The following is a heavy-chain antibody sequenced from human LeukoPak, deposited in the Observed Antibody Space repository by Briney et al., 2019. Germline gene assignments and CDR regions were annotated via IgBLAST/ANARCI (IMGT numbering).Heavy chain of an antibody. V-gene: IGHV3-23*01. J-gene: IGHJ4*02. CDR3: AKGPYYYGSGSFYNGLDY. CDR1: GFTFFTYG. Sequence: GGSLRLSCAASGFTFFTYGMSWVRQAPGKGLEWVSAISGSGGSTYYADSVKGRFTISRDNSKSTLYLEMNSLRADDTAVYYCAKGPYYYGSGSFYNGLDYWGQGTLVTVSS. CDR2: ISGSGGST. D-gene: IGHD3-10*01.